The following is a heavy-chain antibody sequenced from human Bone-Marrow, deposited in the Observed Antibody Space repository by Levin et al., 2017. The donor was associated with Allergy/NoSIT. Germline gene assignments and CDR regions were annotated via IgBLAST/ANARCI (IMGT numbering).Heavy chain of an antibody. V-gene: IGHV3-9*01. CDR2: ISWNSGSI. J-gene: IGHJ5*02. Sequence: PGGSLRLSCAASGFTFDDYVMHWVRQAPGKGLEWVSGISWNSGSIGYADSVKGRFTISRDNAKNSLYLQMNSLRAEDTALYYCAKGGYCSSTSSVSIGPFDPWGQGTLVTVSS. D-gene: IGHD2-2*01. CDR3: AKGGYCSSTSSVSIGPFDP. CDR1: GFTFDDYV.